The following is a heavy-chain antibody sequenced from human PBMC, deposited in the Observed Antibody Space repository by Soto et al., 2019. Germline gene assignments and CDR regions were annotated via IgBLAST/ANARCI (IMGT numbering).Heavy chain of an antibody. CDR2: ISSNGSGT. V-gene: IGHV3-48*03. J-gene: IGHJ6*02. CDR1: GFTFSSYE. D-gene: IGHD4-17*01. Sequence: PGGSLRLSCAASGFTFSSYEMHWVRQAPGKGLEWIADISSNGSGTHYADSVKGRFTMSRDNYKNTVYLQMNSLRAENTAVYFCACVWERTVTTRNYSLGIDVWGRGTTVTVSS. CDR3: ACVWERTVTTRNYSLGIDV.